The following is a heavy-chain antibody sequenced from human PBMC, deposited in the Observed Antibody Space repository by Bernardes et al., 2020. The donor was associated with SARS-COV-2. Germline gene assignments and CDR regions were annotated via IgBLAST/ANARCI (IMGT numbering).Heavy chain of an antibody. CDR3: ARDLESARPIAFDY. D-gene: IGHD6-6*01. CDR2: IYSGGST. Sequence: GGSLRLSCAASGFTVSSNYMSWVRQAPGKGLEWVSVIYSGGSTYYADSVKGRFTISRDNSKNTLYLQMNSLRAEDTAVYYCARDLESARPIAFDYWGQGTRVTVSS. V-gene: IGHV3-66*01. J-gene: IGHJ4*02. CDR1: GFTVSSNY.